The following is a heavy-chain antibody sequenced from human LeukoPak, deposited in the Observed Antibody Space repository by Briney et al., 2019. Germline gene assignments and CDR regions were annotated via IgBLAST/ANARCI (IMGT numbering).Heavy chain of an antibody. Sequence: SETLSLTCADYGGSFSGYYWSWIRQPPGKGLEWIGEIDHSGSTSYNPSLKSRVTISVDTSKNQFSLKLSAVTAADTAIYYCARHRIYYASDYWGQGNLVTVSS. CDR1: GGSFSGYY. CDR3: ARHRIYYASDY. J-gene: IGHJ4*01. D-gene: IGHD3-3*01. V-gene: IGHV4-34*01. CDR2: IDHSGST.